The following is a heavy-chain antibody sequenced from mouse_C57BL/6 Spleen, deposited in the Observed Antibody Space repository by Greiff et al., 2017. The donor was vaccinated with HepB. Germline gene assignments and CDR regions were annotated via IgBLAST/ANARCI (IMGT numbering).Heavy chain of an antibody. V-gene: IGHV1-61*01. J-gene: IGHJ1*03. CDR3: ARGIYYGNYGWYFDV. CDR1: GYTFTSYW. Sequence: VQLQQPGAELVRPGPSVKLSCKASGYTFTSYWMDWVKQRPGQGLEWIGNIYPSDSETHYNQKFKDKATLTVDKSSSTAYMQLSSLTSEDSAVYYCARGIYYGNYGWYFDVWGTGTTVTVSS. CDR2: IYPSDSET. D-gene: IGHD2-1*01.